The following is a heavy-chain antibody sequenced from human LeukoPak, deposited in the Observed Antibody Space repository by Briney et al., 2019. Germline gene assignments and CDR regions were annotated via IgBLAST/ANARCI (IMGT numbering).Heavy chain of an antibody. Sequence: PGGSLRLSCAASGFTFSSYWMHWVRQAPGKGLVWVSVIYAGGTTSYADSVKGRFTISRDSSKNTLYLQMNSLRAEDMAVYYCAREGYASGTRYGMDVWGQGTTITVSS. CDR2: IYAGGTT. J-gene: IGHJ6*02. CDR1: GFTFSSYW. CDR3: AREGYASGTRYGMDV. D-gene: IGHD3-10*01. V-gene: IGHV3-66*01.